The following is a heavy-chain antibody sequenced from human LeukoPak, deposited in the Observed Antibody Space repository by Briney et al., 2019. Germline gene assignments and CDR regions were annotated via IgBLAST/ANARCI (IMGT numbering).Heavy chain of an antibody. J-gene: IGHJ4*02. Sequence: GGSLQISFQGSGCRFTSYWIGWGRPVPGKGLGWMGIIYPGDSDTRYSPSFQGQVTISAAKSISTAYLQWSSLKASDTAMYYCATRFRYSSSWYYFDYWGQGTLVTVAS. CDR2: IYPGDSDT. D-gene: IGHD6-13*01. V-gene: IGHV5-51*01. CDR3: ATRFRYSSSWYYFDY. CDR1: GCRFTSYW.